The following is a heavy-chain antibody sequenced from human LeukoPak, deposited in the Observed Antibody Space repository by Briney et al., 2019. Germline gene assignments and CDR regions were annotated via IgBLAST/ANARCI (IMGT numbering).Heavy chain of an antibody. V-gene: IGHV1-2*02. Sequence: ASVSVSCKASGYTFTGYYLHWVRQAPGHGLEWMGWIDPKNGDTNYAQKFQGRVTMTRDTSISTAYMELSRLRSDDTAVYYCARDKMAHNSDDAFDIWGQGTMVTVSS. CDR2: IDPKNGDT. J-gene: IGHJ3*02. D-gene: IGHD5-24*01. CDR1: GYTFTGYY. CDR3: ARDKMAHNSDDAFDI.